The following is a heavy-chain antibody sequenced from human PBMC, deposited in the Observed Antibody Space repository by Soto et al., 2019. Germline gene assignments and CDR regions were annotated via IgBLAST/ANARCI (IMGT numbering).Heavy chain of an antibody. CDR2: IYATGTT. D-gene: IGHD1-1*01. Sequence: SETLSLTCTVSGASISGFYWSWIRKSAGKGLEWIGRIYATGTTDYNPSLKSRVMMSVDTSKKQFSLKLRSVTAAATAVYYCVRDGTKTLRDWFDPWGQGISVTVSS. J-gene: IGHJ5*02. V-gene: IGHV4-4*07. CDR3: VRDGTKTLRDWFDP. CDR1: GASISGFY.